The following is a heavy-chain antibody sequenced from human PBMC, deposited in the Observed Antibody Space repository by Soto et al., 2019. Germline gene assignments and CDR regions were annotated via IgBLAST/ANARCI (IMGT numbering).Heavy chain of an antibody. CDR3: ARPYSGGPNDPFDV. J-gene: IGHJ3*01. CDR2: IYPGDSHA. V-gene: IGHV5-51*01. Sequence: PGESLKISCKGSGYTFTSYWIAWVRQMPGKGLEWMGIIYPGDSHAIYSPSFQGQVTMSADKSISTAYLQWSSLKASDTAMYYRARPYSGGPNDPFDVWGQGTMVTVSS. CDR1: GYTFTSYW. D-gene: IGHD1-26*01.